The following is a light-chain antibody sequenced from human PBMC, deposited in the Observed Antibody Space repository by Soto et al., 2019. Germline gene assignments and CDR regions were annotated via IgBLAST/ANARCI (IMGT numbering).Light chain of an antibody. V-gene: IGKV1-39*01. CDR3: QQCYSTLFT. J-gene: IGKJ3*01. CDR2: AAS. Sequence: DLQMTQSPSSLSASVGDRVTITCRASQSISSYLNWYQQKPGKAPKLLIYAASSLQSGVPSRFSGSGSGTDFTLTISSLQPEDFATYYCQQCYSTLFTFGPGTKVDIK. CDR1: QSISSY.